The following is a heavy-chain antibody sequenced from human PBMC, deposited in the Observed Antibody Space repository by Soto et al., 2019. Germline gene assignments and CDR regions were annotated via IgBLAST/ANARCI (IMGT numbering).Heavy chain of an antibody. J-gene: IGHJ3*01. CDR3: ARGRGFMSRNALDL. Sequence: QVQLQRWGAGLLRPSETLSLTCAVSGGSFRGSYWTWLRQSPGRGLEWIGEINHSGRTNSNTSLKSRLTISVDKSKTQFSMNLTSGTAADAAVYYCARGRGFMSRNALDLWGQGTRVIVSS. CDR2: INHSGRT. CDR1: GGSFRGSY. V-gene: IGHV4-34*01.